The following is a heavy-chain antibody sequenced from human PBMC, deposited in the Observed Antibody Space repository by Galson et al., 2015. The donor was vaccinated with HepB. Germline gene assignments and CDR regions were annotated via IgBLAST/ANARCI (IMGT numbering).Heavy chain of an antibody. D-gene: IGHD2/OR15-2a*01. V-gene: IGHV3-74*01. CDR2: INSDESST. CDR1: GFTFSSSW. Sequence: SLRLSCAASGFTFSSSWMHWVRQAPGKGLVWVSRINSDESSTSYADSVKGRLTISRDNGKNTLYLQMNRLRAADTAVYYCVRAIVLDFDSWGQGTPVTVSS. J-gene: IGHJ4*02. CDR3: VRAIVLDFDS.